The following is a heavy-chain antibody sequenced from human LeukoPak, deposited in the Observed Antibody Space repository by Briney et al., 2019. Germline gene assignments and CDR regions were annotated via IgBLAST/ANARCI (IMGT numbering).Heavy chain of an antibody. CDR2: ITGHGENI. V-gene: IGHV3-21*01. CDR1: GFTFSSYG. Sequence: GGSLRLSCTASGFTFSSYGMNWVRQAPGKGLEWVSGITGHGENIYYAGSVKGRFTISRDDAKNLLYLDMNSLRAEDTAVYYCARGHTAVTRHFDFWGQGTLVTVSS. CDR3: ARGHTAVTRHFDF. J-gene: IGHJ4*02. D-gene: IGHD4-17*01.